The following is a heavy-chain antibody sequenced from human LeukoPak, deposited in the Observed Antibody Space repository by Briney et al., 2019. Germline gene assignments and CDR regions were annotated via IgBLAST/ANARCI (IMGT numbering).Heavy chain of an antibody. CDR2: ISGSGGST. CDR3: AKSADDYDILTGYDY. V-gene: IGHV3-23*01. Sequence: GGSLRLSCAASGFTFSSYAMSWVRQAPGKGLEWVSAISGSGGSTYYADSVKGRFTISRDNSKNTLYLQMNSLRAEDTAVYHCAKSADDYDILTGYDYWGQGTLVTVSS. D-gene: IGHD3-9*01. J-gene: IGHJ4*02. CDR1: GFTFSSYA.